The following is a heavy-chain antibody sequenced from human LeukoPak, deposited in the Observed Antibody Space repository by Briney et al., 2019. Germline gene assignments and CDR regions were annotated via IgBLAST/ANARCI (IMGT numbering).Heavy chain of an antibody. D-gene: IGHD3-10*01. J-gene: IGHJ6*02. CDR3: ARDEWFGGYYGMDV. CDR2: IMHDGSEK. CDR1: GFPFSSYS. Sequence: TGGPLRHSCAASGFPFSSYSKNCLRHAPGKALEWVANIMHDGSEKYYVDSVKGRFTISRDNAKNSLYLQMNSLRVEDTAVYYCARDEWFGGYYGMDVWGQGTTVTVSS. V-gene: IGHV3-7*01.